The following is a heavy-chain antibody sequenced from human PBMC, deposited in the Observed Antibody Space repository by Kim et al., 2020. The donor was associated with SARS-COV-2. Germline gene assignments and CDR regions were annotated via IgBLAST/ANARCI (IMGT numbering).Heavy chain of an antibody. J-gene: IGHJ4*02. Sequence: SETLSLTCTVSGASITTYYWSWIRQPPGRGLEWIGFMDNTGSPNYNPSLKSRVIISIDTSRRQFSLRLKSVTAADTALYFCARQGRLGELIDYWGPGIL. D-gene: IGHD1-7*01. V-gene: IGHV4-59*08. CDR1: GASITTYY. CDR2: MDNTGSP. CDR3: ARQGRLGELIDY.